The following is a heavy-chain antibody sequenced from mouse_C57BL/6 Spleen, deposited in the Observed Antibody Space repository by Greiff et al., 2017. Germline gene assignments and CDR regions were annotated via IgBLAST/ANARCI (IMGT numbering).Heavy chain of an antibody. CDR3: ARGYYGSRAYAMDD. CDR1: GYTFTSYW. J-gene: IGHJ4*01. Sequence: QVQLQQPGAELVMPGASVKLSCKASGYTFTSYWMHWVKQRPGQGLEWIGEIDPSDSYTNYNQKFKGKSTLTVDKSSSTAYMQLSSLTSEDSAVYYCARGYYGSRAYAMDDWGQGTSVTVSS. CDR2: IDPSDSYT. V-gene: IGHV1-69*01. D-gene: IGHD1-1*01.